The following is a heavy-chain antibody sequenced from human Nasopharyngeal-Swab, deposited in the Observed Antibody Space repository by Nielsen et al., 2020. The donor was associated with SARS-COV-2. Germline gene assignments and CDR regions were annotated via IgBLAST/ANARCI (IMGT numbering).Heavy chain of an antibody. CDR2: IYYSGST. Sequence: SETLSLNCAVSGGSISSGGYYWRWIRQPPGKGLEWIGYIYYSGSTYYNPSLKSRVTISVDTSKNQFSLKLSSVTAADTAVYYCARVSRVMDYYDSSGYPDYWGQGTLVTVSS. J-gene: IGHJ4*02. D-gene: IGHD3-22*01. CDR3: ARVSRVMDYYDSSGYPDY. CDR1: GGSISSGGYY. V-gene: IGHV4-30-4*01.